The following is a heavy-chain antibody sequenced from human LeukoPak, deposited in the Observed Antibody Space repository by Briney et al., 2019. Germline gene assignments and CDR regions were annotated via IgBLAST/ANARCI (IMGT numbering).Heavy chain of an antibody. D-gene: IGHD3-22*01. CDR2: IYYSGST. CDR3: ARDRYYDSSGYYPDHDAFDI. V-gene: IGHV4-39*07. J-gene: IGHJ3*02. Sequence: PSETLSLTCTVSGGSISSSSYSWGWIRQPPGKGLEWIGSIYYSGSTYYNPSLKSRVTISVDTSKNQFSLKLSSVTAADTAVYYCARDRYYDSSGYYPDHDAFDIWGQGTMVTVSS. CDR1: GGSISSSSYS.